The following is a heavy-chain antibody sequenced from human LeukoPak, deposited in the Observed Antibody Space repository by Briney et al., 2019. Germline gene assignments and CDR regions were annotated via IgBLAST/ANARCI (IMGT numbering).Heavy chain of an antibody. J-gene: IGHJ4*02. Sequence: PSETLSLTCTVSGGSISSYYWSWIRQPPGKGLEWIGYIYTSGSTNYNPSLKSRVTISVDTSKNQFSLKLSSVTAADTAVYYCARHGSVSSGALVWGQGTLVTVSS. D-gene: IGHD3-22*01. CDR2: IYTSGST. CDR3: ARHGSVSSGALV. CDR1: GGSISSYY. V-gene: IGHV4-4*09.